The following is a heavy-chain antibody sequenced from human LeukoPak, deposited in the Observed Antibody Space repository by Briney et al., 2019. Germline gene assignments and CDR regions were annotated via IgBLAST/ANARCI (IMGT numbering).Heavy chain of an antibody. CDR1: GFTFSSYE. CDR3: AKDLSYGDYPSWFDP. Sequence: GGSLRLSCAASGFTFSSYEMNWVRQAPGKGLEWVSYISSSGSTIYYADSVKGRFTISRDNAKNSLYLQMNSLRAEDTAVYYCAKDLSYGDYPSWFDPWGQGTLVTVSS. D-gene: IGHD4-17*01. J-gene: IGHJ5*02. V-gene: IGHV3-48*03. CDR2: ISSSGSTI.